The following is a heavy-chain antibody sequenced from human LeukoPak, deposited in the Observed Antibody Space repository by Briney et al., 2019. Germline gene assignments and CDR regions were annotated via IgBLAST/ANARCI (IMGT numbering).Heavy chain of an antibody. J-gene: IGHJ4*02. Sequence: PGRSLRLSCAASGFTFSSYGMHWVRQAPGKGLEWVAVISYDGSNKYYADSVKGRFTISRDNSKNTLYLQMNSLRAEDTAVYYCAKSVGTYYYDSSGYYLDYWGQGTLVTVSS. CDR2: ISYDGSNK. CDR1: GFTFSSYG. V-gene: IGHV3-30*18. CDR3: AKSVGTYYYDSSGYYLDY. D-gene: IGHD3-22*01.